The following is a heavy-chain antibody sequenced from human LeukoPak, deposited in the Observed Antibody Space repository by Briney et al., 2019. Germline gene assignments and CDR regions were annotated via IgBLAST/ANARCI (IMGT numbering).Heavy chain of an antibody. CDR2: ISAYNGDT. CDR3: AKDYYYDSSGYYGPIDY. D-gene: IGHD3-22*01. Sequence: ASVKVSCKASGYIFTNYGISWVRQAPGQGLEWMGWISAYNGDTNYAQKFQGRVTMTTDTSTTTAYMELRSLRAEDTALYYCAKDYYYDSSGYYGPIDYWGQGTLVTVSS. V-gene: IGHV1-18*01. J-gene: IGHJ4*02. CDR1: GYIFTNYG.